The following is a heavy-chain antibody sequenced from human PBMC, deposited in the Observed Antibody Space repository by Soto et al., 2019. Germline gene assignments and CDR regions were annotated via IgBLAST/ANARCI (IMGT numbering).Heavy chain of an antibody. CDR3: ARDPSGSGSYFDY. Sequence: QVQLQESGPGPVKPSQTLSLTCTVSGGSISSGGYYWSWIRQHPGKGLEWIGYIYYSGSTYYNPSLKSRVTISADTSKNQSSLKLSSVPAADTAVYYCARDPSGSGSYFDYWGQGTLVTVSS. CDR2: IYYSGST. D-gene: IGHD3-10*01. J-gene: IGHJ4*02. V-gene: IGHV4-31*03. CDR1: GGSISSGGYY.